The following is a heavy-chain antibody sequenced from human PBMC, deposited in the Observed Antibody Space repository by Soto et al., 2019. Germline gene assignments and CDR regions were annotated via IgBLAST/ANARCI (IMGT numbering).Heavy chain of an antibody. CDR2: TCHRSEWYN. CDR3: ASARRQGINNAFDI. CDR1: GCCISSNGAA. J-gene: IGHJ3*02. D-gene: IGHD3-10*01. V-gene: IGHV6-1*01. Sequence: SQILCLTCSMSGCCISSNGAAWNWIRLSPSGGLEWLGRTCHRSEWYNDHAVSVKSRITIHPDTTKTQFSLQLNSVTPEDTAVYSCASARRQGINNAFDIWGQGTMVTVSS.